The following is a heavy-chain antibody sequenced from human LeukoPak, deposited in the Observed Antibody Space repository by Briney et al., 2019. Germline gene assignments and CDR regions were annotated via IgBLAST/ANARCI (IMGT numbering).Heavy chain of an antibody. V-gene: IGHV3-7*03. J-gene: IGHJ6*02. CDR2: INHNGNVN. D-gene: IGHD2-8*01. CDR1: GFTFSSYW. Sequence: GGSLRLSCAASGFTFSSYWMNWARQAPGKGLEWVASINHNGNVNYYVDSVKGRFTISRDNAKNSLYLQMSNLRAEDTAVYYCAREMVDSDYYYYYGMDVWGQGTTVTVSS. CDR3: AREMVDSDYYYYYGMDV.